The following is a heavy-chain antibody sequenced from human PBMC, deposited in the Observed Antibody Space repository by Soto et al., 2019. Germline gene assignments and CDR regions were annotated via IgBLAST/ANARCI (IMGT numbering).Heavy chain of an antibody. J-gene: IGHJ6*03. CDR2: ISGSGGST. Sequence: GGSLRLSCAASGFTFSSYAMSWVRQAPGKGLEWVSAISGSGGSTYYADSVKGRFTISRDNSKNTLYLQMNSLRAEDTAVYYCAKGSLRFLEWLSNYYYYYYMDVWGKGTTVTVSS. V-gene: IGHV3-23*01. D-gene: IGHD3-3*01. CDR3: AKGSLRFLEWLSNYYYYYYMDV. CDR1: GFTFSSYA.